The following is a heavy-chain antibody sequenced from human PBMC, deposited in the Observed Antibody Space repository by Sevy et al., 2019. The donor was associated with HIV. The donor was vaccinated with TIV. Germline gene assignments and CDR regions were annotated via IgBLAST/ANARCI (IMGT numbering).Heavy chain of an antibody. CDR3: AVYRSNYIPAAGTLDY. CDR1: GFTVSSYG. V-gene: IGHV3-23*01. CDR2: FSGSGSSE. J-gene: IGHJ4*02. D-gene: IGHD6-13*01. Sequence: GGSLRLSCAASGFTVSSYGMSWVRQAPGKGLEWVSSFSGSGSSEYYADSVKGRFTISRDISKNTLYLQMNSLRVEDTAVYDCAVYRSNYIPAAGTLDYGGQGTPVTVSS.